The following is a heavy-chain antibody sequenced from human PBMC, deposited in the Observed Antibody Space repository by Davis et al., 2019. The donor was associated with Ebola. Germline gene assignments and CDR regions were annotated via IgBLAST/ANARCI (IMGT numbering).Heavy chain of an antibody. D-gene: IGHD3-9*01. CDR2: ISGSATST. CDR3: ARDAFSLSRYDTEDH. V-gene: IGHV3-48*03. Sequence: SCAASGFTFFLSEMNWVRQAPGTGLEWVSYISGSATSTFYADSVKGRFTISRDNARDSLYLQMDSLRVEDTAIYYCARDAFSLSRYDTEDHWGQGTLVTVSS. J-gene: IGHJ4*02. CDR1: GFTFFLSE.